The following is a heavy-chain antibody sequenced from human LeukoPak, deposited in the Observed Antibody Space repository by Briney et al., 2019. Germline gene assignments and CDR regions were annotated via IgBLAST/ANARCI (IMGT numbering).Heavy chain of an antibody. V-gene: IGHV3-23*01. J-gene: IGHJ4*02. Sequence: GGSLRLSCAASGFTFSSYAMSWVRQAPGKGLEWVSAISGSGGSTYYADSVKGRFTISRDNSKNTLYLQMNSLRAEDTAVYYCANYRLWFGESYYFDYWGQGTLVTVSS. D-gene: IGHD3-10*01. CDR3: ANYRLWFGESYYFDY. CDR1: GFTFSSYA. CDR2: ISGSGGST.